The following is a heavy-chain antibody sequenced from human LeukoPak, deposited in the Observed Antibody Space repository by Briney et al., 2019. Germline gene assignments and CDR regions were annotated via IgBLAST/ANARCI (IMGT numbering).Heavy chain of an antibody. V-gene: IGHV3-74*01. CDR1: EFTFDKNW. CDR2: INGDGTIT. CDR3: ATGNYYDSRGYYTFGH. D-gene: IGHD3-22*01. Sequence: GGSLRLSCAASEFTFDKNWMHWVRQAPGKGLVWVSRINGDGTITSYADSVKGAFIISRDNAKNTLYLQVSSLRAEDTAVYYCATGNYYDSRGYYTFGHWGQGTLVTVSS. J-gene: IGHJ4*02.